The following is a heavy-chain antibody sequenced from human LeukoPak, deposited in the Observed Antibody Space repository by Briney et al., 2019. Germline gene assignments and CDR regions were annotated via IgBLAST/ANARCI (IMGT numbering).Heavy chain of an antibody. CDR1: GYTFTDYY. J-gene: IGHJ4*02. Sequence: ASVKISCKVSGYTFTDYYMHWVQQAPGKGLEWMGLVDPEDGETIYAEKFQGRVTITADTSTDTAYMELSSLRSEDTAVYYCATEMPPHDEYGPVVPAAIREVALRSGDVLRFLEWLFNWGQGTLVTVSS. CDR2: VDPEDGET. CDR3: ATEMPPHDEYGPVVPAAIREVALRSGDVLRFLEWLFN. D-gene: IGHD3-3*01. V-gene: IGHV1-69-2*01.